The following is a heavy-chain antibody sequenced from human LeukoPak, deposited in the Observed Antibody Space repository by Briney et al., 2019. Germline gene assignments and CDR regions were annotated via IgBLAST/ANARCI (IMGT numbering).Heavy chain of an antibody. CDR2: INHSGTT. J-gene: IGHJ6*03. D-gene: IGHD5-18*01. CDR1: GGSFSGYS. CDR3: ARLSHTAMADYYYYYMDV. V-gene: IGHV4-34*01. Sequence: SETLSLTCAVYGGSFSGYSWTWIRQPPGKGLEWIGEINHSGTTDYNPSLQSRVTISLDTSKSQFSLKVTSVTAADTAVYYCARLSHTAMADYYYYYMDVWGKGTTVTVSS.